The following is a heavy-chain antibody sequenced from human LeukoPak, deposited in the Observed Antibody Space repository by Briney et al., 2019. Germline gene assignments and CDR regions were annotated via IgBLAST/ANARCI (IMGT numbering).Heavy chain of an antibody. CDR1: GGSISSGSYY. CDR2: IYTSGRT. J-gene: IGHJ4*02. D-gene: IGHD3-22*01. CDR3: AREVWSSGFVGSDY. V-gene: IGHV4-61*02. Sequence: SETLSLTCTVSGGSISSGSYYWSWIRQPAGKGLEWIGRIYTSGRTNYNPSLKSRVPISVDTSKNQFSLKLSSVTAADTAVYYCAREVWSSGFVGSDYWGQGTLVTVSS.